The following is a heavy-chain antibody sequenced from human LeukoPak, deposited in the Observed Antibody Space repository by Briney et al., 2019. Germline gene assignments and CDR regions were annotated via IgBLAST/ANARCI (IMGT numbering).Heavy chain of an antibody. Sequence: GGSLRLSCAASEFTFSSYVMAWVRQAPGKGLEWVSTITHGGGTYYADSVKGRFTISGDNSKNTLYLQMNSLRAEDTAVYYCAKGPRLRSGYYYFDYWGQGTLVTVSS. CDR2: ITHGGGT. V-gene: IGHV3-23*01. J-gene: IGHJ4*02. CDR3: AKGPRLRSGYYYFDY. D-gene: IGHD3-22*01. CDR1: EFTFSSYV.